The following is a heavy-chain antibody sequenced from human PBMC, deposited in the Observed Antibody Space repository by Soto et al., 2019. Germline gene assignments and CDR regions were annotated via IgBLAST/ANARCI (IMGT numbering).Heavy chain of an antibody. Sequence: QVQLVESGGGVVQPGRSLRLSCAASGFTFSNYAMHWVRQAPGKGLEWVAVISHDGYNKYYPDSVKGRFTFSRDSSKNTLYLQMNSLRVEDTAVYSCARDSGSSWYFGMDVWGEGTTVTVS. J-gene: IGHJ6*02. CDR3: ARDSGSSWYFGMDV. D-gene: IGHD6-13*01. CDR2: ISHDGYNK. CDR1: GFTFSNYA. V-gene: IGHV3-30-3*01.